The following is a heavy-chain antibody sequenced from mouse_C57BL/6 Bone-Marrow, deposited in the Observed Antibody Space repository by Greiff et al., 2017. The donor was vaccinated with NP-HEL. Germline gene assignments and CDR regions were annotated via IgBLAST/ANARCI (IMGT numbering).Heavy chain of an antibody. J-gene: IGHJ3*01. CDR2: ISSGGSYT. CDR3: ERLYPAWFAY. CDR1: GFTFSSYG. V-gene: IGHV5-6*01. Sequence: EVKLVESGGDLVKPGGSLKLSCAASGFTFSSYGMSWVRQTPDKRLEWVATISSGGSYTYSPDSVKGRFAISRDNAKNTQYLQMSSLKSEDTAMYYCERLYPAWFAYWGQGTLVTVSA. D-gene: IGHD5-1-1*01.